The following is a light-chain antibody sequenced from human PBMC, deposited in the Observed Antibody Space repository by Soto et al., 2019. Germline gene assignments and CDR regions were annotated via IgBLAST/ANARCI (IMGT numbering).Light chain of an antibody. CDR1: QSVGSY. CDR2: DAT. Sequence: IVLTHAPASLSSSPGDIVTLSFWASQSVGSYLAWYQQTPGQAPRLLIYDATYRATGIPARFSGSGSGTDFTLTINSLQSEDFAVYYCQPYNNWPLTFGGGTKVDI. J-gene: IGKJ4*01. V-gene: IGKV3-11*01. CDR3: QPYNNWPLT.